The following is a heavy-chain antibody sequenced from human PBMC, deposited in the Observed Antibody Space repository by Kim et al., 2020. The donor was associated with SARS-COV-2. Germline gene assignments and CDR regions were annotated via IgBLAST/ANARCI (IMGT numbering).Heavy chain of an antibody. J-gene: IGHJ4*02. CDR2: ISNSGSTI. D-gene: IGHD6-13*01. CDR3: ARESFNGAVTGTLD. V-gene: IGHV3-11*04. Sequence: GGSLRLSCATSGFTFSDYYMSWIRQAPGKGLEWVSYISNSGSTIYYADSVKGRFTISRDNAKNSLYLQVSSLRAEDTAVYYCARESFNGAVTGTLDWGQGTLVTVSS. CDR1: GFTFSDYY.